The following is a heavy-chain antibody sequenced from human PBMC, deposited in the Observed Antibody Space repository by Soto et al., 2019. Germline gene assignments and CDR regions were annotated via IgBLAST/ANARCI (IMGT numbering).Heavy chain of an antibody. CDR2: ISYDGSNK. V-gene: IGHV3-30*18. CDR1: GFTFSSYG. Sequence: GGSLRLSCAASGFTFSSYGMHWVRQAPGKGLEWVAVISYDGSNKYYADSVKGRFTISRDNSKNTLYLQMNSLRAEDTAVYYCAKGRYSSSSGDAFDIWGQGTMVTVSS. D-gene: IGHD6-6*01. CDR3: AKGRYSSSSGDAFDI. J-gene: IGHJ3*02.